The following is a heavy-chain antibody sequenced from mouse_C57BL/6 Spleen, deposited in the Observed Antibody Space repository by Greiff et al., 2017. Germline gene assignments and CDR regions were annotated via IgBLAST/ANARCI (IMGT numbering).Heavy chain of an antibody. D-gene: IGHD2-1*01. J-gene: IGHJ4*01. Sequence: VQLQQSGAELVRPGASVTLSCKASGYTFTDYEMHWVKQTPVHGLEWIGAIDPETGGTAYNQKFKGKAILTADKSSSTAYMELRSLTSEDSAVYYGTRDEIYYGNYDAMDYWGQGTSVTVSS. CDR1: GYTFTDYE. CDR3: TRDEIYYGNYDAMDY. CDR2: IDPETGGT. V-gene: IGHV1-15*01.